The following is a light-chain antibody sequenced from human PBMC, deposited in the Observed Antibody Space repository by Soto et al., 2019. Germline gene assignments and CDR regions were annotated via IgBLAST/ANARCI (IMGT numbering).Light chain of an antibody. V-gene: IGLV4-69*02. CDR1: SEHSSYA. J-gene: IGLJ2*01. CDR3: QTWGAGIVV. CDR2: INSDGTH. Sequence: QSVLTQSPSASASLGASVKLTCTLSSEHSSYAIAWHQQQPEKGPRYLMKINSDGTHYKGDGIPDRFSGSSSGPGRYLTISSLQSEDEADYYCQTWGAGIVVFGGGTKVTVL.